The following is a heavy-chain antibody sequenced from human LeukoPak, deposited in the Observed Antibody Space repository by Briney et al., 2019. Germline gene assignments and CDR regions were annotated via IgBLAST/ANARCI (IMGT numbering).Heavy chain of an antibody. V-gene: IGHV4-34*01. CDR2: IHNSGTT. J-gene: IGHJ4*02. Sequence: SETLSLTCAVSGGPFSGYFWSWIRQSSGKGLEWIGEIHNSGTTNCNPSLNSRVTISEDTSKNQFYLNLSSVTAADTAVYYCARRYYYNLGSFPFDFWGQGTLVTVSS. CDR3: ARRYYYNLGSFPFDF. CDR1: GGPFSGYF. D-gene: IGHD3-10*01.